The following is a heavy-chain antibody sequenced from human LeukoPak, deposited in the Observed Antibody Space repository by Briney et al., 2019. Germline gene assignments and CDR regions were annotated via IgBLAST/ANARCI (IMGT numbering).Heavy chain of an antibody. D-gene: IGHD3-9*01. J-gene: IGHJ4*02. CDR3: VKGGFSQGRLRYFDWLLQRDYFDY. CDR2: ISSDGGST. V-gene: IGHV3-64D*06. Sequence: GGSLRLSCSASGFTFGSYAMHWVRQAPGKGLEYVSAISSDGGSTYYADSVKGRFTISRDNSKNTLYLQMSSLRAEDTAVYYCVKGGFSQGRLRYFDWLLQRDYFDYWGQGTLVTVSS. CDR1: GFTFGSYA.